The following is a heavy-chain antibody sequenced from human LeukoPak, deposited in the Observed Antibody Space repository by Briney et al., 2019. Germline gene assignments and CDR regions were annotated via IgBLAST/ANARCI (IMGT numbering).Heavy chain of an antibody. J-gene: IGHJ4*02. Sequence: RESGPALVKPTQTLTLTCTFSGFSLSTSGMCVSWIRQPPGKALEWLARIDWDDDKYYSTSLKTRLTISKDTSKNQVVLTMTNMDPVDTATYYCAQTGDTASGWQHPIDYWGQGTLVTVSS. D-gene: IGHD6-19*01. CDR2: IDWDDDK. V-gene: IGHV2-70*11. CDR3: AQTGDTASGWQHPIDY. CDR1: GFSLSTSGMC.